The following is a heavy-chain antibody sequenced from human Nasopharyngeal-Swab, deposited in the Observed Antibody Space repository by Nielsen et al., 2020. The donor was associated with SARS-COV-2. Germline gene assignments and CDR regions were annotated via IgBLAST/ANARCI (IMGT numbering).Heavy chain of an antibody. Sequence: SETLSLTCVVSGGSFTSSYWGWVRQPPGRGLEWIAEINHSGSTNYNPSLKSRVTISVDTPKNQFSLKLSSVTAADTAIYYCARGLSGVVPAPILGLGPYYSYYYMDVWGKGTTVTVSS. D-gene: IGHD2-2*01. CDR2: INHSGST. CDR3: ARGLSGVVPAPILGLGPYYSYYYMDV. CDR1: GGSFTSSY. V-gene: IGHV4-34*01. J-gene: IGHJ6*03.